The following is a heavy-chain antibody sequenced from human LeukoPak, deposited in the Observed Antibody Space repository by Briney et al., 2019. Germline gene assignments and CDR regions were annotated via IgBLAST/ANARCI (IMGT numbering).Heavy chain of an antibody. CDR3: ARGVPYDFWSGYPNNWFDP. CDR1: GGSISSYY. J-gene: IGHJ5*02. D-gene: IGHD3-3*01. CDR2: IYYSGST. V-gene: IGHV4-59*01. Sequence: PSETLSLICTVSGGSISSYYWSWIRQPPGKGLEWIGYIYYSGSTNYNPSLKSRVTISVDTSKNQFSLKLSSVTAADTAVYYCARGVPYDFWSGYPNNWFDPWGQGTLVTVSS.